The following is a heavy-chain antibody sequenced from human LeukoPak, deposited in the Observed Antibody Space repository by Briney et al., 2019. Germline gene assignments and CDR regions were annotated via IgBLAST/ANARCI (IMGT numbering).Heavy chain of an antibody. CDR3: ARPGLAYCGGDCYSSDGYYFDY. J-gene: IGHJ4*02. Sequence: SETLSLTCAVYGEYFSTYYYSWLRQPPGKGLEWIGEVNHSGSTNYNPSLQSRLTISVDMSKEQVFLRLSSVTAADTAMYYCARPGLAYCGGDCYSSDGYYFDYWGQGTLVTVSS. CDR1: GEYFSTYY. V-gene: IGHV4-34*01. D-gene: IGHD2-21*01. CDR2: VNHSGST.